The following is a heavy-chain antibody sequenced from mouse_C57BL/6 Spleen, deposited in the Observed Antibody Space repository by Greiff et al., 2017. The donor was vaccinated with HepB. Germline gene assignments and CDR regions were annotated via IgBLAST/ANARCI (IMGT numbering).Heavy chain of an antibody. CDR3: ARDLITTVVGPFAY. CDR2: ISYDGSN. V-gene: IGHV3-6*01. J-gene: IGHJ3*01. CDR1: GYSITSGYY. Sequence: ESGPGLVKPSQSLSLTCSVTGYSITSGYYWNWIRQFPGNKLEWMGYISYDGSNNYNPSLKNRISITRDTSKNQFFLKLNSVTTEDTATYYCARDLITTVVGPFAYWGQGTLVTVSA. D-gene: IGHD1-1*01.